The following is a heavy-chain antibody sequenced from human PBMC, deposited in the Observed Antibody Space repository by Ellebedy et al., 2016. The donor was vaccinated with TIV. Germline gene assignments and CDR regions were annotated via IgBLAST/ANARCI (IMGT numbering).Heavy chain of an antibody. CDR3: VRGAGSYHFDY. V-gene: IGHV3-74*01. D-gene: IGHD1-26*01. J-gene: IGHJ4*02. CDR1: GFTFSNYW. CDR2: INIDGSGT. Sequence: GESLKISCAASGFTFSNYWMHWVRQAPGKGLVWVSQINIDGSGTNYADSVKGRFTVSRDNPKNTLYLQMNSLRAEDTAVYYCVRGAGSYHFDYWGQGTLVTV.